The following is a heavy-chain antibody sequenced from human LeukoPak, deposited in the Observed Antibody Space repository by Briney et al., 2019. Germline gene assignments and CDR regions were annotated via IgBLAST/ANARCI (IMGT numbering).Heavy chain of an antibody. CDR1: GGSFSGYY. V-gene: IGHV4-34*01. Sequence: PSETLSLTCAVYGGSFSGYYWSWIHQPPGKGLEWIGEINHSGSTNYNPSLKSRVTISVDTSKNHFSLRLSSVTAADTAVYYCARGRYDYFGIRGADSFDIWGQGTMVTVSS. CDR3: ARGRYDYFGIRGADSFDI. CDR2: INHSGST. D-gene: IGHD5-12*01. J-gene: IGHJ3*02.